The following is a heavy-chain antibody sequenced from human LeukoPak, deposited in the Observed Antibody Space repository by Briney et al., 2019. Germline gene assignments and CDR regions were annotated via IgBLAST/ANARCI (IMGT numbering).Heavy chain of an antibody. CDR1: GGTFSSYA. Sequence: SVKVSCKASGGTFSSYAIRWVRQAPGQGLEWMVRIIPIFGTANYAQKFQGRVTITTEESTSTAYMELSSLSSEDTAVYYCARMLVAGTGTYFDYWGQGTLVTVSS. CDR2: IIPIFGTA. CDR3: ARMLVAGTGTYFDY. V-gene: IGHV1-69*05. D-gene: IGHD6-19*01. J-gene: IGHJ4*02.